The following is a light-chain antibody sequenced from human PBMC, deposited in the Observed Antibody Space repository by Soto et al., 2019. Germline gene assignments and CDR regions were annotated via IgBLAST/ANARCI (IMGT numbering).Light chain of an antibody. Sequence: EIVLTQSSATLSLSPGERATLSCRASQSVTSNALAWYQQKTGKAPRLLIYGVSSRATGIPDRFSGSGSGTDFTLTISSLEPEDFAVYYCQQRSKWPLTFGGGTKVEIK. CDR1: QSVTSN. CDR2: GVS. CDR3: QQRSKWPLT. V-gene: IGKV3-11*01. J-gene: IGKJ4*01.